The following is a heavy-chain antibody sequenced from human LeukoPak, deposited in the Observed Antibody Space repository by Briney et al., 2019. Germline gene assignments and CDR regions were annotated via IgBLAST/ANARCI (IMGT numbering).Heavy chain of an antibody. J-gene: IGHJ5*02. Sequence: GRSLRLSCAASGFTFSSYAMHWVRQAPGKGLEWVAVISYDGSNKYYADSVKGRFTISRDNSKNTLYLQMNSLRAEDTAVYYCARDLGEWNDRGADWFDPWGQGTLVTVSS. CDR3: ARDLGEWNDRGADWFDP. V-gene: IGHV3-30-3*01. D-gene: IGHD1-1*01. CDR1: GFTFSSYA. CDR2: ISYDGSNK.